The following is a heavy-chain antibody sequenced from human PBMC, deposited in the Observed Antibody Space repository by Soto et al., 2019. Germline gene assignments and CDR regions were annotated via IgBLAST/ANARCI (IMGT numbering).Heavy chain of an antibody. CDR3: ASFFRIQLWHYFDY. D-gene: IGHD5-18*01. J-gene: IGHJ4*02. Sequence: SETLSLTCTVSGGSISSSSYYWGWIRQPPGKGLEWIGSIYYSGSTYYNPSLKSRVTISVDTSKNQFSLKLSSVTAADTAVYYCASFFRIQLWHYFDYWGQGTLVTVSS. CDR2: IYYSGST. CDR1: GGSISSSSYY. V-gene: IGHV4-39*01.